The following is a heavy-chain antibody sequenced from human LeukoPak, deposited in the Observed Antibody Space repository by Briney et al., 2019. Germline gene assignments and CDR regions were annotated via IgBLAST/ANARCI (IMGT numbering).Heavy chain of an antibody. J-gene: IGHJ6*03. CDR2: IYSGGST. Sequence: GGSLRLSCAASEFSVGSNYMTWVRQAPGKGLERVSLIYSGGSTYYADSVKGRFTISRDNSKNTLYLQMNSLRAEDTAVYYCTTVLWYMDVWGKGTTVTVSS. CDR3: TTVLWYMDV. CDR1: EFSVGSNY. V-gene: IGHV3-66*01.